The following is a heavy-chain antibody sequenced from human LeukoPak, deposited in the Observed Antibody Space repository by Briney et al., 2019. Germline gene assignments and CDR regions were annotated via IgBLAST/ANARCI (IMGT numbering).Heavy chain of an antibody. D-gene: IGHD6-13*01. CDR3: ARGGPERDSSSWYAFDI. Sequence: GGSLRLSCAASGFAVGSNYMSWVRQAPGKGLEWVSVIYSGGSTYYEDSVKGRFTISRDNSKNTLYLQMNSLRAEDTAVYYCARGGPERDSSSWYAFDIWGQGTTVTVSS. J-gene: IGHJ3*02. CDR1: GFAVGSNY. V-gene: IGHV3-66*01. CDR2: IYSGGST.